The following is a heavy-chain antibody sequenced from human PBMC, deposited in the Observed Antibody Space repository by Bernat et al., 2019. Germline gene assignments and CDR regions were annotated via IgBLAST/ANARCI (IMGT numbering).Heavy chain of an antibody. V-gene: IGHV3-11*01. CDR1: GFTFSDYY. CDR2: ISSSGSTI. D-gene: IGHD3-3*01. CDR3: ARDGEVRFLEWLSLEIIFDY. Sequence: QVQLVESGGGLVKPGGSLRLSCAASGFTFSDYYMSWIRQAPGKGLEWVSYISSSGSTIYYADSVKGRFTISRDNAKNSLYLQMNSLRAEDTAVYYCARDGEVRFLEWLSLEIIFDYWGQGTLVTVSS. J-gene: IGHJ4*02.